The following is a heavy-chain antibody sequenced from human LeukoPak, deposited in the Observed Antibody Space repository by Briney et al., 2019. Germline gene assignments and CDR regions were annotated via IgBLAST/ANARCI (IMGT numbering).Heavy chain of an antibody. D-gene: IGHD6-19*01. V-gene: IGHV6-1*01. CDR3: AREVAVAGPFDY. Sequence: SQTLSHTCALSGDSVSSNSAGWNWIRQSPSRGLEWLGRTYYVSNWYTDYALSVKSRIIIDPDTSKNQFSLQLSSVTPEDTAVYYCAREVAVAGPFDYWGQGILVTVSS. J-gene: IGHJ4*02. CDR2: TYYVSNWYT. CDR1: GDSVSSNSAG.